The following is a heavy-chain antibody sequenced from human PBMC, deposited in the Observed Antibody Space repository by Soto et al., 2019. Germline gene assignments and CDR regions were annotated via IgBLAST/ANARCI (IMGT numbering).Heavy chain of an antibody. Sequence: ASVKVSCKASGYTFTGYYMHWVRQAPGQGLEWMGWINPNGGGTNYAQKFQGRVTMTRDTSISTAYMELSRLRSDDTAVYYCARSIVATISSDAFDIWGQGTMVTV. J-gene: IGHJ3*02. CDR3: ARSIVATISSDAFDI. CDR1: GYTFTGYY. V-gene: IGHV1-2*02. CDR2: INPNGGGT. D-gene: IGHD5-12*01.